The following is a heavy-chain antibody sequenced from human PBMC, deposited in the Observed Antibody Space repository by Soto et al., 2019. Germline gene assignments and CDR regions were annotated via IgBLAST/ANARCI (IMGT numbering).Heavy chain of an antibody. Sequence: EVHLVESGGGLVQPGRSLRLSCAASGFPFDDFAMHWVRQAPGKGLEWVSSISWNSGTIGYADSVKGRFTISRDNSKNSLNLQMNSLRAADTALYNCAKGVEVDYMHVWGNGTTVTVSS. V-gene: IGHV3-9*01. J-gene: IGHJ6*03. D-gene: IGHD3-3*01. CDR1: GFPFDDFA. CDR3: AKGVEVDYMHV. CDR2: ISWNSGTI.